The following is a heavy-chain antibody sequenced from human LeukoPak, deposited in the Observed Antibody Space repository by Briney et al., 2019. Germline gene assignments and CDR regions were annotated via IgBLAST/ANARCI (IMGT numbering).Heavy chain of an antibody. J-gene: IGHJ4*01. CDR3: AKDRSYYYDNSGLI. CDR1: GFTFSSYS. V-gene: IGHV3-43*02. Sequence: PGGSLRLSCAASGFTFSSYSMNWVRQAPGKGLEWVSLTSAYGDGTYYADSVKGRFTASRDNTKGALYLQMNSLTTEDTALYYCAKDRSYYYDNSGLIWGQGTLVTVSS. CDR2: TSAYGDGT. D-gene: IGHD3-22*01.